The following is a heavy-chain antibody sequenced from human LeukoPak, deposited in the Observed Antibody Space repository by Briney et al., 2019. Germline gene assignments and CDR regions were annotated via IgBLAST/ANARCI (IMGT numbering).Heavy chain of an antibody. CDR3: VRSLGSSSWSVGGVFDI. Sequence: PGGSLRLSCAASGFTFSRYGMHWVRQVTGKGLEWVSGIGTAGDAYSPGSVKGRFTISRENAKNSLYLQMNNLRVGDTALYYCVRSLGSSSWSVGGVFDIWGQGTLVTVSS. D-gene: IGHD6-13*01. J-gene: IGHJ3*02. CDR1: GFTFSRYG. V-gene: IGHV3-13*01. CDR2: IGTAGDA.